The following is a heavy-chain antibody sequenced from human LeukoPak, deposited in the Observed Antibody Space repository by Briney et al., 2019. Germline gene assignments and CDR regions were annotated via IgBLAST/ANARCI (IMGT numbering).Heavy chain of an antibody. D-gene: IGHD3-16*01. CDR1: GFTFSSYS. CDR2: ISSSSSYI. V-gene: IGHV3-21*01. CDR3: ARDFRGNAFDI. J-gene: IGHJ3*02. Sequence: GGSLRLSCAASGFTFSSYSMNWVRQAPGKGLEWVSSISSSSSYIYYADSVKGRFTISRDIAKNSLYLQMNSLRAEDTAVYYCARDFRGNAFDIWGQGTMVTVSS.